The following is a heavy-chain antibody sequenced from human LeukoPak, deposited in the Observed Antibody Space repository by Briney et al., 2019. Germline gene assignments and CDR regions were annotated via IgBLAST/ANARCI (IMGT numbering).Heavy chain of an antibody. CDR3: ARDRGEQFLDPGPPPTAGDY. V-gene: IGHV1-46*01. D-gene: IGHD3/OR15-3a*01. CDR1: GYTFTSYY. CDR2: MYSSGGST. J-gene: IGHJ4*02. Sequence: ASVTVSCKASGYTFTSYYIHWVRQAPGQGLEWMGIMYSSGGSTTYAQKFQGRVTMTRNMSTSTVYMELSRLKSEDTAVYYCARDRGEQFLDPGPPPTAGDYWGQGTLVTVSS.